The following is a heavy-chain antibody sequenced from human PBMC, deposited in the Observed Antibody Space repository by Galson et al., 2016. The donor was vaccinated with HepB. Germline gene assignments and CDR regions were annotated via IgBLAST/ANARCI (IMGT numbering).Heavy chain of an antibody. J-gene: IGHJ4*02. V-gene: IGHV3-15*01. D-gene: IGHD3-16*01. Sequence: SLRLSCAASGFTFRNAWMSWVRQAPGKGLELVGRIKSKTDGGSIEYAAVVKGRFPISRDDSKNTLHLHITSLRTDDTAMYYCTTPTTGEWGQGTLVTVS. CDR3: TTPTTGE. CDR2: IKSKTDGGSI. CDR1: GFTFRNAW.